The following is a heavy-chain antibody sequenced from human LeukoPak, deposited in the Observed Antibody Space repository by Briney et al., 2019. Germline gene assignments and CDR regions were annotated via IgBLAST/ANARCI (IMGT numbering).Heavy chain of an antibody. CDR3: ARDYPDVHFDC. CDR1: GFTFSGYS. D-gene: IGHD3-16*02. CDR2: ISVGSNNI. V-gene: IGHV3-48*01. J-gene: IGHJ4*02. Sequence: GGSLRLSCAGSGFTFSGYSMNWVRQAPGKGLEWVSYISVGSNNIYYADSVKGRFTTSRDDANNALYLYMNSLRAEDTAVYYCARDYPDVHFDCWGQGTLVTVSS.